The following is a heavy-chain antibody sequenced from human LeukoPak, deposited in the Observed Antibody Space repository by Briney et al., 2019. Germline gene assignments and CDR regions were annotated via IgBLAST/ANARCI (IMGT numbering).Heavy chain of an antibody. J-gene: IGHJ4*02. Sequence: GGSLTVSCAASGFTFAGYAMTWVRQAPGKGLEWVSLISGSGGSTYYADVVLGRFTISRDNSKNALYLRMNSLRAEDTAVYYCAHWGSSGPFDYWGQGTLVADPS. CDR1: GFTFAGYA. CDR3: AHWGSSGPFDY. D-gene: IGHD6-6*01. V-gene: IGHV3-23*01. CDR2: ISGSGGST.